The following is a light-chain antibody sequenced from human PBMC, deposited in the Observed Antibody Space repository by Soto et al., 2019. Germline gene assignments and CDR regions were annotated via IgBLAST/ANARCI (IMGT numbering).Light chain of an antibody. CDR2: DVS. CDR3: CSYAGSYYV. J-gene: IGLJ1*01. Sequence: QCALTQARSGSGSPGQSVTISCTGTSSDVGGYNYVSWYQQHPGKAPKLMIYDVSKRPSGVPDRFSGSKSGNTASLTISGLQAEDEADYYCCSYAGSYYVFGTGTKLTVL. V-gene: IGLV2-11*01. CDR1: SSDVGGYNY.